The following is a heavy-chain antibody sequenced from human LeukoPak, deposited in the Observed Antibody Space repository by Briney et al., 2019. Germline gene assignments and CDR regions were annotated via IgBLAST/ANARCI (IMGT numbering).Heavy chain of an antibody. D-gene: IGHD3-22*01. CDR2: IYYSGST. Sequence: SETLSLTCTVSGGSISSSSYYWGWIRQPPGKGLEWIGSIYYSGSTYYNPSLKSRVTISVDTSKNQFSLKLSSVTAADTAVYYCATRPYYDSSGCDYWGQGTLVTVSS. CDR3: ATRPYYDSSGCDY. CDR1: GGSISSSSYY. J-gene: IGHJ4*02. V-gene: IGHV4-39*07.